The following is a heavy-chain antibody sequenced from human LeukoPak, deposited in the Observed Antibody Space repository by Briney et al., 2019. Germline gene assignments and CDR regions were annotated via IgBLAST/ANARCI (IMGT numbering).Heavy chain of an antibody. CDR2: VYYTGST. J-gene: IGHJ4*02. Sequence: SETLSLTCTVSGGSISSGNYYWGWIRQPPGKELEWIGSVYYTGSTYYNLSLKSRVTISLDTSKNQFSLKPSSVTAADTAVYFCAGDYGDYYFDYWGQGTLVTVSS. CDR3: AGDYGDYYFDY. D-gene: IGHD4-17*01. CDR1: GGSISSGNYY. V-gene: IGHV4-39*07.